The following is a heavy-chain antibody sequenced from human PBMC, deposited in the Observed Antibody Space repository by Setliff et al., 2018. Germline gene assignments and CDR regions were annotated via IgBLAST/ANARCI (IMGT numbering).Heavy chain of an antibody. D-gene: IGHD1-26*01. Sequence: GASVKVSCKVSGYTLTELSMHWVRQAPGKGLEWMGGFDPEDGETIYAQKFQGRVTMTEDTSTDTAYMELSSLRSEDTAVYYCATNLNSGRLTPDAFDIWGQGTMVTVSS. CDR3: ATNLNSGRLTPDAFDI. CDR1: GYTLTELS. J-gene: IGHJ3*02. V-gene: IGHV1-24*01. CDR2: FDPEDGET.